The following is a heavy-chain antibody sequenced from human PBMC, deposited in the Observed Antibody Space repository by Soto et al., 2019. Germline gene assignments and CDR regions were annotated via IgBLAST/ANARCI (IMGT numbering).Heavy chain of an antibody. Sequence: EVQLVESGGGLVQPGGSLRLSCAASGFTFSSYWMHWVRQAPGKGLVWVSHINTDGRSTTYADSVKGRFTISRDNAKNTLYLQRNSLRDEDTAVYYCARVRGGAVAENDYWGQGTLVTVSS. CDR1: GFTFSSYW. CDR3: ARVRGGAVAENDY. J-gene: IGHJ4*02. CDR2: INTDGRST. D-gene: IGHD6-19*01. V-gene: IGHV3-74*03.